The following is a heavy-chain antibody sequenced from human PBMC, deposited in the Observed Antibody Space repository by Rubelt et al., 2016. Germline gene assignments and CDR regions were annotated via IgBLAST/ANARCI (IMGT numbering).Heavy chain of an antibody. CDR3: ARDHSSGWYLEGFFDY. Sequence: QVQLQESGPGLVKPSETLSLTCTVSGYSISSGYYWGWIRQPPGKGLEWIGSIYHSGSTYYNPSLKSRGTISGDTSRNQFSLKLSSVTAADTAVYYCARDHSSGWYLEGFFDYWGQGTLVTVSS. CDR1: GYSISSGYY. V-gene: IGHV4-38-2*02. J-gene: IGHJ4*02. CDR2: IYHSGST. D-gene: IGHD6-19*01.